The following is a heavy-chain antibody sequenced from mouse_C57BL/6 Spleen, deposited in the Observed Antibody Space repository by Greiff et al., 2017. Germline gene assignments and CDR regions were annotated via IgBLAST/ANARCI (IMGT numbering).Heavy chain of an antibody. J-gene: IGHJ2*01. V-gene: IGHV3-6*01. CDR1: GYSITSGYY. Sequence: EVQRVESGPGLVKPSQSLSLTCSVTGYSITSGYYWNWIRQFPGNRLEWMGYISYDGSNNYNPSLKNRISITRDTTKNQFFLKLNSVTTEDTATYYCARDDWYYGSSCYWGQGTTLTVSS. CDR3: ARDDWYYGSSCY. D-gene: IGHD1-1*01. CDR2: ISYDGSN.